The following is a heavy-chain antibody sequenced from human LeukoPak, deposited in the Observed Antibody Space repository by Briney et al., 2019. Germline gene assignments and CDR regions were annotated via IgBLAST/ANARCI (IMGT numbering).Heavy chain of an antibody. D-gene: IGHD3-10*01. Sequence: SVKVSCKASGRTFSSYAISWVRQAPGQGLEWMGRIIPILGIANYAQKFQGRVTITADKSTSTAYMELSRLRSEDTAVYYCARDGGLLWFGELFDYWGQGTLVTVSS. CDR3: ARDGGLLWFGELFDY. CDR2: IIPILGIA. CDR1: GRTFSSYA. V-gene: IGHV1-69*04. J-gene: IGHJ4*02.